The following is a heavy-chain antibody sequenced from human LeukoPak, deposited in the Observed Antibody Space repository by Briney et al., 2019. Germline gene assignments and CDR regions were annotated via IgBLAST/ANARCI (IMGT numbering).Heavy chain of an antibody. CDR2: IIPIFGTA. Sequence: ASVKVSCKASGGTFSSYAIRWVRQAPGQGLEWMGGIIPIFGTANYAQKFQGRVTITADESTSTAYMELSSLRSEDTAVYYCASSDYYYYGMDVWGQGTTVTVSS. CDR1: GGTFSSYA. CDR3: ASSDYYYYGMDV. J-gene: IGHJ6*02. V-gene: IGHV1-69*13.